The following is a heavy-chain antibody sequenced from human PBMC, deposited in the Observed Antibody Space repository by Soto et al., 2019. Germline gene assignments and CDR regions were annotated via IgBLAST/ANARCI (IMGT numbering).Heavy chain of an antibody. CDR1: GFTFSSYA. V-gene: IGHV3-30-3*01. Sequence: QVQLVESGGGVVQPGRSLRLSCAASGFTFSSYAMHWVRQAPGKGLEWVAVISYDGSNKYYADSVKGRFTISRDNSKNSLYLTMNSLRAEDTAVYYCARDPGGTDFAEWTYYFDYWGQGTLVTVSS. CDR2: ISYDGSNK. J-gene: IGHJ4*02. D-gene: IGHD3-3*01. CDR3: ARDPGGTDFAEWTYYFDY.